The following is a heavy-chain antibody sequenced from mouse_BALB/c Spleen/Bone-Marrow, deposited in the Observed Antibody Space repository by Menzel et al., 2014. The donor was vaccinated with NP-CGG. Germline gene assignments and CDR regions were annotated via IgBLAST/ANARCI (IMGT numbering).Heavy chain of an antibody. CDR3: ARRGYGYGFAY. J-gene: IGHJ3*01. V-gene: IGHV1-69*02. CDR2: IDPSDSET. CDR1: GYTFTSYW. Sequence: QVQLQQSGAELVKPGAPVKLSCKASGYTFTSYWMNWVKQRPGRGLEWIGRIDPSDSETHYNQKFKDKATLTVGKSSSTAYIQLSSLTSEDSAVYYCARRGYGYGFAYWGQGTLVTVSA. D-gene: IGHD1-2*01.